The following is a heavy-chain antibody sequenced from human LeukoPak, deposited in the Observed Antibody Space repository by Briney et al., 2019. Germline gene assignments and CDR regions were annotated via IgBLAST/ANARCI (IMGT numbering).Heavy chain of an antibody. J-gene: IGHJ4*02. Sequence: GGSLRLSCAASGFTFSSYGTHWVRQAPGKGLEWVAFIRYDGSNKYYADSVKGRFTISRDNSKNTLYLQMNSLRAEDTAVYYCAKDRTPIVVVPAATIDYWGQGTLVTVSS. CDR3: AKDRTPIVVVPAATIDY. CDR2: IRYDGSNK. CDR1: GFTFSSYG. V-gene: IGHV3-30*02. D-gene: IGHD2-2*01.